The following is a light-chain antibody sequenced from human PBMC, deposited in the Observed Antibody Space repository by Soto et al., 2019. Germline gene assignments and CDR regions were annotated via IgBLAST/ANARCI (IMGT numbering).Light chain of an antibody. Sequence: EIVMTQSPATLSLSPGERATLSCRASQSVGSHLACYQQRPGQAPRLLIYGASYMATGIPARFSGSGSGTDITLKISSPQSEDFAVYYCQQYNNWPPFTFGPGTKVDIK. CDR1: QSVGSH. CDR3: QQYNNWPPFT. V-gene: IGKV3-15*01. J-gene: IGKJ3*01. CDR2: GAS.